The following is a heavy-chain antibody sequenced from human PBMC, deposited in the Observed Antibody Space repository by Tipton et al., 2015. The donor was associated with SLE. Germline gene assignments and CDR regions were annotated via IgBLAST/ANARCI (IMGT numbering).Heavy chain of an antibody. V-gene: IGHV4-59*04. CDR2: MYFGGST. J-gene: IGHJ4*02. CDR3: ASLGAAPLQF. CDR1: GVSIYGYY. Sequence: LRLSCTVSGVSIYGYYGTWIRQPPGKGLEWIGSMYFGGSTYYNPSLKSRVTISVETSKNQFSVRLNSVTAADTAVYYCASLGAAPLQFWGQGTLVTVSS.